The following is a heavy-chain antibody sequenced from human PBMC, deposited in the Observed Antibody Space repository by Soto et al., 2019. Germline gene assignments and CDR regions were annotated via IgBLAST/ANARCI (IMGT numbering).Heavy chain of an antibody. CDR2: IYPGDSDT. D-gene: IGHD6-19*01. CDR1: GYSFSNYW. V-gene: IGHV5-51*01. Sequence: GESLKISCKGSGYSFSNYWIGWVRQMPGKGLEWMGIIYPGDSDTRYSPSFQGQVTISADKSISTAYMELSSLRSEDTAVYYCARSPKVAVAGTFDYWGQGTLVTVSS. CDR3: ARSPKVAVAGTFDY. J-gene: IGHJ4*02.